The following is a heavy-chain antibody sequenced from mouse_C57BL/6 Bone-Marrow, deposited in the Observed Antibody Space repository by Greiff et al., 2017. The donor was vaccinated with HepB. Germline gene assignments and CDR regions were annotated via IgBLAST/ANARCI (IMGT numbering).Heavy chain of an antibody. CDR3: TQSGDLYYFDY. CDR2: IRLKSDNYAT. J-gene: IGHJ2*01. CDR1: GFTFSNYW. Sequence: EVKLEESGGGLVQPGGSMKLSCVASGFTFSNYWMNWVRQSPEKGLEWVAQIRLKSDNYATNYAESVKGRFTISRDDSKSSVYLQMNNLRAEDTGIYYCTQSGDLYYFDYWGQGTTLTVSS. V-gene: IGHV6-3*01.